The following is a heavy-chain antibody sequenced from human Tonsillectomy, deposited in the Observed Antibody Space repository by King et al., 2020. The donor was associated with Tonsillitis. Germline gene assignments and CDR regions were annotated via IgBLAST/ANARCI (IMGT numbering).Heavy chain of an antibody. D-gene: IGHD3-16*01. Sequence: VQLQESGPGLVKPSGTLSLTCAVSGGSISSSNWWSWVRQPPGKGLEWIGEIYHSGSTNYNPSLKSRVTISVDKSKNTVSLKRSSVTAADTSVYYGARARQALWAFDIWGQGTMVTVSS. CDR3: ARARQALWAFDI. V-gene: IGHV4-4*02. CDR1: GGSISSSNW. J-gene: IGHJ3*02. CDR2: IYHSGST.